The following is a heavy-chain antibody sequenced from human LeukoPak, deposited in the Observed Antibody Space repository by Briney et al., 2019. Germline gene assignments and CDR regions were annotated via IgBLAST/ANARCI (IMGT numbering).Heavy chain of an antibody. Sequence: PSETLSLTCTVSGGSISSSSYYWGWIRQPPGKGLEWTGSIYYSGSTYYNPSLKSRVTISVDTSKNQFSLKLSSVTAADTAVYYCARDGVGGDYAVSNDAFDIWGQGTMVTVSS. CDR3: ARDGVGGDYAVSNDAFDI. D-gene: IGHD4-17*01. J-gene: IGHJ3*02. CDR2: IYYSGST. V-gene: IGHV4-39*07. CDR1: GGSISSSSYY.